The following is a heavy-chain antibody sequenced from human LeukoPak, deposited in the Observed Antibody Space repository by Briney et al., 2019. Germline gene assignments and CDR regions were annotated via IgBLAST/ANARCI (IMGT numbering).Heavy chain of an antibody. V-gene: IGHV3-74*03. CDR2: INPDGSDP. CDR1: GFTFSHYW. CDR3: AGLPDPG. Sequence: PGGSLRLSCAAFGFTFSHYWMHWVRQAPGKGLLWVSRINPDGSDPTYADSVKGRFTISRDNAKNTLYLQMNSLRAEDSAVYFCAGLPDPGWGQGTLVTVSS. J-gene: IGHJ4*02.